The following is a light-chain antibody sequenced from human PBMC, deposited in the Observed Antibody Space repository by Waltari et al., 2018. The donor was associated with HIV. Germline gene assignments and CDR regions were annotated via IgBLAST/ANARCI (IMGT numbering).Light chain of an antibody. CDR3: AAWDDSLNGYV. CDR1: SSNLGSNA. J-gene: IGLJ1*01. Sequence: QSVLTQPPSVSEAPRPRVTISCSGSSSNLGSNAVNWSQQVPGKAPKLLIYYDDLLSSGVSDRFSGSKSGTSASLAIRGLQSEDEADYYCAAWDDSLNGYVFGSGTKVTVL. CDR2: YDD. V-gene: IGLV1-36*01.